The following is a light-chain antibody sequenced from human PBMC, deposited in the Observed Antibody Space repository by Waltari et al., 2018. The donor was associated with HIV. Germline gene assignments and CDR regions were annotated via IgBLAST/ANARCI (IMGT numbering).Light chain of an antibody. J-gene: IGKJ2*01. Sequence: DIQMTQSPSTLSASVGDSVTITCRASQNIDNWLAWYQQKPGKAPKLLISKASDLESGVPSRISGSGFGTEFTLTISSLQPDDFATYYCQQYTIYSYTFGQGTKLEI. CDR3: QQYTIYSYT. V-gene: IGKV1-5*03. CDR2: KAS. CDR1: QNIDNW.